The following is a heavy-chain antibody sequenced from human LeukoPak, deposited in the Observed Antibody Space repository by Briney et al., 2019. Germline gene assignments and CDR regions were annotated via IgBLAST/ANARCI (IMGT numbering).Heavy chain of an antibody. CDR2: MRGDESTT. CDR3: AKGRGYSGNAADS. D-gene: IGHD5-12*01. Sequence: PGGSLRLPCAAPGFAFDDYAVHWVRQAPGKGLEWVSLMRGDESTTYYADSVKGRFTISRDNSKNSLYLQMNSLRIEDTALYYCAKGRGYSGNAADSWGQGTLVTVSS. J-gene: IGHJ5*01. V-gene: IGHV3-43*02. CDR1: GFAFDDYA.